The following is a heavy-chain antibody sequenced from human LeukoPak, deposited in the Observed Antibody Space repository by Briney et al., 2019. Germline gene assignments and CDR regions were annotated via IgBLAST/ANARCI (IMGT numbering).Heavy chain of an antibody. Sequence: GGSLRLSCAPSGFTFSDYYMSWIRQAPGKGLEWVASITSSGTAIYYADSVKGRFTISRDNAKNSLYMQMNSLGAGDTAVYYCASDGWIAARFADYWAREPRSLPPQ. CDR3: ASDGWIAARFADY. J-gene: IGHJ4*02. CDR2: ITSSGTAI. CDR1: GFTFSDYY. D-gene: IGHD6-6*01. V-gene: IGHV3-11*04.